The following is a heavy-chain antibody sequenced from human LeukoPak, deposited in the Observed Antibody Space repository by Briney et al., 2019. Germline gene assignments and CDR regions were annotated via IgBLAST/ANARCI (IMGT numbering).Heavy chain of an antibody. D-gene: IGHD3-22*01. CDR3: ARTWRFRSSGYYDY. V-gene: IGHV1-18*01. J-gene: IGHJ4*02. CDR2: ISAYNGST. Sequence: EASVKVSCKASGYTFTSYGISWVRQAPGQGLEWMGWISAYNGSTNYAQKLQGRVTMTTDTSTSTAYMELRSLRSDDTAVYYCARTWRFRSSGYYDYWGQGTLVTVSS. CDR1: GYTFTSYG.